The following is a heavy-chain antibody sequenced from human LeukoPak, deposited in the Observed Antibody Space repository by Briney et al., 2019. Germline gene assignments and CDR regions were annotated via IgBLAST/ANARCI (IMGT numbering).Heavy chain of an antibody. Sequence: HPGGSLRLSCAASGFTFSSYAMSWVRQAPGKGLEWVSAIGGGGVSTFYADSVKGRFTISRDNSKNTLYLQMNSLRAEDTAVYYCAKRNYYDSSGYYYDYWGQGTLVTVSS. D-gene: IGHD3-22*01. CDR2: IGGGGVST. CDR3: AKRNYYDSSGYYYDY. V-gene: IGHV3-23*01. CDR1: GFTFSSYA. J-gene: IGHJ4*02.